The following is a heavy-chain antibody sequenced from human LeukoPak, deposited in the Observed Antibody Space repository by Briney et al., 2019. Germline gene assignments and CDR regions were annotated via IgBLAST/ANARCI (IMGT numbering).Heavy chain of an antibody. D-gene: IGHD5-18*01. J-gene: IGHJ4*02. V-gene: IGHV1-2*06. Sequence: RASVKVSCKASGYTFTGYFMHWVRQAPGQGLEWMGRINPNSGGTNYAQKFQGRVTMTRDTSISTAYMELSRLRSDDTAVYYCARGSSGYSYGSEYWGQGTLVTVSS. CDR1: GYTFTGYF. CDR3: ARGSSGYSYGSEY. CDR2: INPNSGGT.